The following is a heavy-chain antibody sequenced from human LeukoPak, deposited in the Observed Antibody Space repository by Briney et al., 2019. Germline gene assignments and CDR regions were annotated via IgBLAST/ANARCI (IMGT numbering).Heavy chain of an antibody. CDR1: GYSITSGYY. CDR2: INHSGST. V-gene: IGHV4-38-2*02. Sequence: SETLSLTCTVSGYSITSGYYWSWIRQPPGKGLEWIGEINHSGSTNYNPSLKSRVTISVDTSKNQFSLKLSSVTAADTAVYYCARETSQKGAHYMDVWGKGTTITISS. J-gene: IGHJ6*03. CDR3: ARETSQKGAHYMDV. D-gene: IGHD3-16*01.